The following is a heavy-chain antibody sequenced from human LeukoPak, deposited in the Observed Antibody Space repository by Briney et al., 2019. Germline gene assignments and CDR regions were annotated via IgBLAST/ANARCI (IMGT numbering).Heavy chain of an antibody. J-gene: IGHJ4*02. Sequence: GGSLRLSCAASGFTFSSYAMTWVRQAPGKGLDWVSGITSSGGNADYADSVKGRFTISRDNSKNTLYLQMNSLRAEDTAVYCARGGYYDILTGYHPNFDYWGQGTLVTVSP. V-gene: IGHV3-23*01. CDR3: ARGGYYDILTGYHPNFDY. D-gene: IGHD3-9*01. CDR2: ITSSGGNA. CDR1: GFTFSSYA.